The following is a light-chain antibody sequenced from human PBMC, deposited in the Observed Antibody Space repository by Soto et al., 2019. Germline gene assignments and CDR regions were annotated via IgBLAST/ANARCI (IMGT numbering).Light chain of an antibody. J-gene: IGKJ1*01. CDR3: QHYNSYSEA. V-gene: IGKV1-39*01. Sequence: DIQMTQSPSSLSESAGDRVTITCRAIQGISTYLNWYQQKPGKAPKLLIYAASSLQSGVPSRFSGSGSGTEFTLTISSLQPDDFATYYCQHYNSYSEAFGQGTKVDIK. CDR2: AAS. CDR1: QGISTY.